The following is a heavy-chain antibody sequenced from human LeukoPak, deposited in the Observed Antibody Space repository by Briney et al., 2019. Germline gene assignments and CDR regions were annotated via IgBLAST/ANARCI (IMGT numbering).Heavy chain of an antibody. D-gene: IGHD2-15*01. CDR3: AKEIDTLGTNAFDI. CDR2: IWYDGSKK. V-gene: IGHV3-33*03. CDR1: GFTFSRYG. Sequence: PGGSLRLSCAASGFTFSRYGMHWVRQAPGKGLEWVAVIWYDGSKKNYADSVKGRFTISRDNSKNSLYLQMNSLRTEDTALYYCAKEIDTLGTNAFDIWGQGTIVTVSS. J-gene: IGHJ3*02.